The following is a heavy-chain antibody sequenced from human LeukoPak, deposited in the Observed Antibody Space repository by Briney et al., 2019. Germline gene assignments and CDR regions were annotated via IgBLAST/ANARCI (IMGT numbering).Heavy chain of an antibody. Sequence: GGSLRLSCAASGFTFSNYEMHWVRQAPGKGLEWVSYISSSGSDIYYADSVKGRFTISRDNAKNSLYLHMNSLRAEDTAVYYCARGADTGYSSDYWGQGTLVTVSS. V-gene: IGHV3-48*03. CDR3: ARGADTGYSSDY. CDR1: GFTFSNYE. J-gene: IGHJ4*02. D-gene: IGHD3-9*01. CDR2: ISSSGSDI.